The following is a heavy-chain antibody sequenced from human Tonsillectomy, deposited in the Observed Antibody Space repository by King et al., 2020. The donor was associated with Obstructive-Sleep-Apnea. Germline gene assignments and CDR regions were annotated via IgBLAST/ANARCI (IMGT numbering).Heavy chain of an antibody. J-gene: IGHJ4*02. CDR1: GGSFSGYY. CDR2: INHTGST. D-gene: IGHD6-13*01. CDR3: ARERVAAAGRLDY. V-gene: IGHV4-34*01. Sequence: VQLQQWGAGLLKPSETLSLTCAVYGGSFSGYYWSWIRPTPGKGLEWIGEINHTGSTNSKPSLKSRVTISVDTSKNQFSLKLSSVTAADTAVYYCARERVAAAGRLDYWGQGTLVTVSS.